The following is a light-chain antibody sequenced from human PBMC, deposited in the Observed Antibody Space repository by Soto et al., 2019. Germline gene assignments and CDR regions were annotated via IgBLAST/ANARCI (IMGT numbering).Light chain of an antibody. V-gene: IGKV3-20*01. Sequence: EIVLTQSPGTLSLSPGERATLSCRASQSVSSSYLAWYQQKPGQAPRLLIYGASSRANGIPDRFSGSGSGTNFTLTISRLEPEDFAVYYCQQYGSSPRTFGQGTQLEIK. J-gene: IGKJ2*01. CDR2: GAS. CDR3: QQYGSSPRT. CDR1: QSVSSSY.